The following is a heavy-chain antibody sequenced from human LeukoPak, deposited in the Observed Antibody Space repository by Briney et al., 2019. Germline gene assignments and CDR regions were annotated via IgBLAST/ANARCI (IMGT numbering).Heavy chain of an antibody. CDR1: GGSISSSSYY. D-gene: IGHD7-27*01. Sequence: SETLSLTCTVSGGSISSSSYYWGWIRQPPGKGLEWIGSIYYSGSTYYNPSLKSRVTISVDTSKNQFSLKLSSVTAADTAVYHCARLRLTGDAFDIWGQGTMVTVSS. CDR2: IYYSGST. J-gene: IGHJ3*02. V-gene: IGHV4-39*01. CDR3: ARLRLTGDAFDI.